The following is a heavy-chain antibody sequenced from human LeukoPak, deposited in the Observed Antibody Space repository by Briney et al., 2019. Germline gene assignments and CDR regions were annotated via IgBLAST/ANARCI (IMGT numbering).Heavy chain of an antibody. Sequence: PSETLSLTCTVSGDSISSYYWSWIRQPPGKGLEWIGYIYYIGSTNYNPSLKSRVTISVDTSKNQFSLKLSSVTAADTAVYYCARELYDSSGFDYWGQGTLVTVSS. J-gene: IGHJ4*02. CDR1: GDSISSYY. CDR2: IYYIGST. V-gene: IGHV4-59*01. D-gene: IGHD3-22*01. CDR3: ARELYDSSGFDY.